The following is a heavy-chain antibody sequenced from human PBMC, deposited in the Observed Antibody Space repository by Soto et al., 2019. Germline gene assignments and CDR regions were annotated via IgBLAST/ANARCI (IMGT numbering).Heavy chain of an antibody. Sequence: GGSLRLSCAASGFTFSSYAMHWVRQAPGKGLEWVSAISGSGGSTYYADSVKGRFTISRDNSKNTLYLQMNSLRAEDTAVYYCAKTYSSSSWGYFDYWGQGTLVTVSS. D-gene: IGHD6-6*01. V-gene: IGHV3-23*01. CDR2: ISGSGGST. J-gene: IGHJ4*02. CDR3: AKTYSSSSWGYFDY. CDR1: GFTFSSYA.